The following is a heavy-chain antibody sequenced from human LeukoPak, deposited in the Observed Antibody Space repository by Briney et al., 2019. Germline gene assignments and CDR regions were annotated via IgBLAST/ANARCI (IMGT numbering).Heavy chain of an antibody. CDR3: ARQKCTSTSCLTKNAFDI. D-gene: IGHD2-2*01. J-gene: IGHJ3*02. CDR1: GSISGYY. Sequence: SETLSPTCTVSGSISGYYWSWIRQPPGKGLEWIGYIYTSGSTNYNPSLESRVTISVDTSKNQFSLDLSSVTAADTAVYYCARQKCTSTSCLTKNAFDIWGQGTMVTVSS. CDR2: IYTSGST. V-gene: IGHV4-4*09.